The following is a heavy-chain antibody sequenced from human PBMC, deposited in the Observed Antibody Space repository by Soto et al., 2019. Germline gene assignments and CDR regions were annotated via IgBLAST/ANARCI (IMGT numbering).Heavy chain of an antibody. J-gene: IGHJ4*02. CDR3: ARDRSGWAFDY. CDR2: IWYDGSNK. Sequence: QVQLVESGGGVVQPGRSLRLSCAASGFTFSSYGMHWVRQAPGKGLEWVAVIWYDGSNKYHADSVKGRFTISRDNSKNTLYLQMNSLRAEDTAVYYCARDRSGWAFDYWGQGTLVTVSS. D-gene: IGHD6-19*01. CDR1: GFTFSSYG. V-gene: IGHV3-33*01.